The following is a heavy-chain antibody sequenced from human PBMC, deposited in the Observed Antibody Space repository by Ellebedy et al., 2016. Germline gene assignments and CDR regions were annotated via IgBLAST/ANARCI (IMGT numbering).Heavy chain of an antibody. D-gene: IGHD5-24*01. CDR3: ATTIVSTAFDY. J-gene: IGHJ4*02. CDR2: IYPHDSHT. V-gene: IGHV5-51*01. CDR1: GYRFSDFG. Sequence: GESLKISCKASGYRFSDFGVGWVRQMPGKGLEWMGIIYPHDSHTLYSPSLQGQVTISVDTSIRTAYLQWSSLPASDTAIYYCATTIVSTAFDYWGQGTLVTVSS.